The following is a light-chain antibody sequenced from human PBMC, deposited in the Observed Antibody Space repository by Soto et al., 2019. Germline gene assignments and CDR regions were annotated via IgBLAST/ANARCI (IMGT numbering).Light chain of an antibody. Sequence: DIVMTQSPLSLPVTPGEPASISCRSSQSLLHTNDYNYLDWYLQKPGQSPQLLIYLGSNRASGVPDRFSGSGSGTDFTLTISRVEAEDVGIYYCMQALHTPSTFGQGTRLEIK. V-gene: IGKV2-28*01. CDR2: LGS. J-gene: IGKJ5*01. CDR3: MQALHTPST. CDR1: QSLLHTNDYNY.